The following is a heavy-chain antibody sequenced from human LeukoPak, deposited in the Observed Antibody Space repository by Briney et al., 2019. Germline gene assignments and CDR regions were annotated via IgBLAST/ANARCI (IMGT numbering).Heavy chain of an antibody. CDR2: IYYSGST. J-gene: IGHJ6*02. D-gene: IGHD6-13*01. CDR3: ARASQQLVRNYYYGMDV. CDR1: GGSISSYY. V-gene: IGHV4-59*01. Sequence: SETLSLTCTVSGGSISSYYWSWIRQPPGKGLGWIGYIYYSGSTNYNPSLKSRVTISVDTSKNQFSLKLSSVTAADTAVYYCARASQQLVRNYYYGMDVWGQGTTVTVSS.